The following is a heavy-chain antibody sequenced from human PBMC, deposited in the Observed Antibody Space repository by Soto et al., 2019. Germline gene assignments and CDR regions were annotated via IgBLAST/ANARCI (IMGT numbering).Heavy chain of an antibody. CDR2: IYYSGST. CDR1: GGSVSSGSYY. CDR3: ARVAYSGYGTIDY. Sequence: QVQLQESGPGLVKPSETLSLTCTVSGGSVSSGSYYWSWIRQHPGKGLEWIGYIYYSGSTNYNPSLKSRVTISVDTSKNQFSLKLSSVTAADTAVYYCARVAYSGYGTIDYWGQGTLVTVSS. J-gene: IGHJ4*02. V-gene: IGHV4-61*01. D-gene: IGHD5-12*01.